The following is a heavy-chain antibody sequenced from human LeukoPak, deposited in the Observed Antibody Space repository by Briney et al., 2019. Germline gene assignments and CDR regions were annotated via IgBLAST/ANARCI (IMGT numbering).Heavy chain of an antibody. V-gene: IGHV3-7*01. Sequence: PGGSLRLSCAASGFTFSSYWMSWVRQAPGKGLEWVANIKQDGSEQYYVDSVKGRFTISRDNAKNSLYLQMNSLRAEDTAVYYCAREGYCSGGSCYFALYYYYYYMDVWGKGTTVTVSS. CDR1: GFTFSSYW. CDR2: IKQDGSEQ. CDR3: AREGYCSGGSCYFALYYYYYYMDV. D-gene: IGHD2-15*01. J-gene: IGHJ6*03.